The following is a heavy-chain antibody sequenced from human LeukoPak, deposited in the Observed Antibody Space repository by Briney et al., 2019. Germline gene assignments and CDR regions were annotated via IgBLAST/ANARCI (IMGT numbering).Heavy chain of an antibody. V-gene: IGHV3-7*01. J-gene: IGHJ4*02. Sequence: GGSLRLSCAASGFIISSYWMRWVRQAPGKGLEWVANIKQDGSEKYYVDSVKGRFTISSDNAKNSLYLQMSSLRDDDMAVYYCATLVATPRFDYWGQGTLVTVSS. CDR3: ATLVATPRFDY. D-gene: IGHD5-12*01. CDR2: IKQDGSEK. CDR1: GFIISSYW.